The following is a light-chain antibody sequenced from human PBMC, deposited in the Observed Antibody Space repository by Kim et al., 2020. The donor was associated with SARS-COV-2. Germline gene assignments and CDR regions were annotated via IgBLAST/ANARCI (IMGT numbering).Light chain of an antibody. Sequence: EIVMTQSPATLSVSPGERATLSCRASQSVSSNLAWYQQKPGQAPRLLIYGASTRATDIPARFSGSGSGTEFTLTISSLQSEDFAVYSCQQYNSLPYSFGQGTKLEI. J-gene: IGKJ2*03. V-gene: IGKV3-15*01. CDR2: GAS. CDR1: QSVSSN. CDR3: QQYNSLPYS.